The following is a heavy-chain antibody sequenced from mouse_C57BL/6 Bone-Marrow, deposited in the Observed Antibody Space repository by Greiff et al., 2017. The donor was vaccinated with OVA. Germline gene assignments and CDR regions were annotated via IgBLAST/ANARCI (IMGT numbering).Heavy chain of an antibody. V-gene: IGHV1-82*01. J-gene: IGHJ1*03. CDR1: GYAFSSSW. Sequence: VQLQESGPELVKPGASVKISCKASGYAFSSSWMNWVKQRPGKGLEWIGRIYPGDGDTNYNGKFKGKATLTADKSSSTAYMQLSSLTSEDSAVYFCLYGNYRSWYFDVWGTGTTVTVSS. CDR2: IYPGDGDT. CDR3: LYGNYRSWYFDV. D-gene: IGHD2-1*01.